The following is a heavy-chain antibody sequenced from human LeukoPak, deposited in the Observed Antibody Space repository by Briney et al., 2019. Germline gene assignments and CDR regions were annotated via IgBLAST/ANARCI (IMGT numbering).Heavy chain of an antibody. J-gene: IGHJ5*02. V-gene: IGHV4-39*07. D-gene: IGHD2-21*02. CDR2: IYYSGST. CDR3: ARDDLPAYCGGDCYSGGFDP. Sequence: SETLSLTCTVSGGSISSSSYYWGWIRQPPGKGLEWIGSIYYSGSTYYNPSLKSRVTISVDTSKNQFSLKLSSVTAADTAVYYCARDDLPAYCGGDCYSGGFDPWGQGTLVTVSS. CDR1: GGSISSSSYY.